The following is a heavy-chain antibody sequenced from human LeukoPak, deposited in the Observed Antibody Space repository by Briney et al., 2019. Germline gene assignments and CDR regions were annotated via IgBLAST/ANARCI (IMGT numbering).Heavy chain of an antibody. CDR2: INPKSGDS. Sequence: ASVKVSCKASGYTFIDDYIYRLRQAPGQGPEYMGWINPKSGDSRFVEKFQGRVTLTRDTSIRTTYLELKRLRCDDTAVYYCATDVETGSWGQGTLVTVSS. J-gene: IGHJ5*02. D-gene: IGHD2-21*02. V-gene: IGHV1-2*02. CDR3: ATDVETGS. CDR1: GYTFIDDY.